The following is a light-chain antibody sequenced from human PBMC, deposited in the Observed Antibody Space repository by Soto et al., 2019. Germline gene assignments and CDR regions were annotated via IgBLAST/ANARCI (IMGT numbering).Light chain of an antibody. CDR1: QSVSGNY. CDR3: QQYGDSPLS. J-gene: IGKJ4*01. CDR2: GAS. Sequence: EIVLPQAPGTLSLSPGERTTLSCQARQSVSGNYLAWYQQKPGQAPRLIIYGASSGATGIPDRFSGSGSGTDVTLTINRLEPEDFALYYCQQYGDSPLSFGGGTKVDIK. V-gene: IGKV3-20*01.